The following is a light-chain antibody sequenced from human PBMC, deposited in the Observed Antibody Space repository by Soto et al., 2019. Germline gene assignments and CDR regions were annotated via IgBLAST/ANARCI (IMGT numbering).Light chain of an antibody. J-gene: IGKJ5*01. V-gene: IGKV1-9*01. Sequence: DIQLTQSPSFLSASAGDRVTITCRASQGISSYLAWYQQKPGKAPELLIYAASTLQSGVPSRFSGSGSGTEFTLTISSLQPEDFATYYCQHLYSYPITFGQGTRREMK. CDR1: QGISSY. CDR2: AAS. CDR3: QHLYSYPIT.